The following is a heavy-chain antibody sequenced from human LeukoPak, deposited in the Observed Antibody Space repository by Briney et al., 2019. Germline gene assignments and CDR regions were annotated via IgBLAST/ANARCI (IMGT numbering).Heavy chain of an antibody. CDR3: ARHSPRGGLAISSWERYNWFDP. CDR2: IDYSGTS. CDR1: GGSISNSNYY. Sequence: SETLSLTCTVSGGSISNSNYYWGWIRQAPGKGLEWIGTIDYSGTSHYNPSLKSRVTISVDTSKNQFSLKLSSVTAADTAVYYCARHSPRGGLAISSWERYNWFDPWGQGTLVTVSS. V-gene: IGHV4-39*01. D-gene: IGHD6-13*01. J-gene: IGHJ5*02.